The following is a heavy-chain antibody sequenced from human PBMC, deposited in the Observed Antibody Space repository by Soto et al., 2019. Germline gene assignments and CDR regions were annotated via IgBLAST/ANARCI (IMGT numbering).Heavy chain of an antibody. D-gene: IGHD5-18*01. CDR2: INHSGST. V-gene: IGHV4-34*01. CDR1: GGSFSGYY. J-gene: IGHJ4*02. Sequence: SETLSLTCAVYGGSFSGYYWTWIRQPPGTGLEWIGEINHSGSTNYNPSLKSRVTISVDTSKNQFSLKLSSVTAADTAVYYCARGRIQLWYPFDYWSQGTLVTAPQ. CDR3: ARGRIQLWYPFDY.